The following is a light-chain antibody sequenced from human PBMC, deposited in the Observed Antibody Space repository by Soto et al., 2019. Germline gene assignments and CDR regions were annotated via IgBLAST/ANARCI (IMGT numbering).Light chain of an antibody. Sequence: QSVLTQPPSVSVAPGQKVTISCSGSSSNIGNNYVSWYQQLPGTAPKLLIYENNKRPSGTPDRFSGSKSGTSATLGITGLQTGDEADYYCGTWDSSLSAIYVFGTGTKVTVL. CDR3: GTWDSSLSAIYV. CDR2: ENN. V-gene: IGLV1-51*02. J-gene: IGLJ1*01. CDR1: SSNIGNNY.